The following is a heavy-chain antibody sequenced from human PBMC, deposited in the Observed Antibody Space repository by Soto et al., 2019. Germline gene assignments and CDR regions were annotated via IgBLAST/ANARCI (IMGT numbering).Heavy chain of an antibody. Sequence: SETLSLTCTVSGGSISSGDYYWSWIRQPPGKGLEWIAYIYDSGSTNYNPSLESRVTISVDTSKNQFSLKLRSVTAADTAVYYCARAITGTHFDYWGQGTLVTVSS. J-gene: IGHJ4*02. CDR1: GGSISSGDYY. CDR2: IYDSGST. V-gene: IGHV4-61*08. CDR3: ARAITGTHFDY. D-gene: IGHD1-7*01.